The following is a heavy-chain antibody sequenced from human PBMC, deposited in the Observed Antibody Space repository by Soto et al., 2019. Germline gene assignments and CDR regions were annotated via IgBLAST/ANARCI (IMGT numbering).Heavy chain of an antibody. V-gene: IGHV4-39*01. J-gene: IGHJ5*02. CDR1: GGSISSSSYY. Sequence: SETLSLTCTVSGGSISSSSYYWGWIRQPPGKGLEWIGSIYYSGSTYYNPSLKSRVTISVDTSKSQFSLKLSSVTAADTAVYYCARAPRITIFGVVMGWFDPWGQGTLVTVSS. D-gene: IGHD3-3*01. CDR3: ARAPRITIFGVVMGWFDP. CDR2: IYYSGST.